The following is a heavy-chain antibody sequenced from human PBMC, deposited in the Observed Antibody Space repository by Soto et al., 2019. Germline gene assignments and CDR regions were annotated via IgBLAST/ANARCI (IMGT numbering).Heavy chain of an antibody. J-gene: IGHJ6*02. Sequence: ASVKVSCKASGYTFTSYGISWVRQAPGQGLEWMGWISAYNGNTNYAQKLQGRVTMTTDTSTSTAYMELRSLRSDDTAVYYCARDENNYYGSGSYSHYYYGMDVWGQGTTVTVSS. V-gene: IGHV1-18*01. CDR1: GYTFTSYG. CDR2: ISAYNGNT. D-gene: IGHD3-10*01. CDR3: ARDENNYYGSGSYSHYYYGMDV.